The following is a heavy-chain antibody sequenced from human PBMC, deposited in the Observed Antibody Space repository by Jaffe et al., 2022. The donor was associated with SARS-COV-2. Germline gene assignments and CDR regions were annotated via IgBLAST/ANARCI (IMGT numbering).Heavy chain of an antibody. D-gene: IGHD3-3*01. CDR2: ISWNSGSI. J-gene: IGHJ6*02. V-gene: IGHV3-9*01. CDR3: AKELRFLEWLSGMDV. CDR1: GFTFDDYA. Sequence: EVQLVESGGGLVQPGRSLRLSCAASGFTFDDYAMHWVRQAPGKGLEWVSGISWNSGSIGYADSVKGRFTISRDNAKNSLYLQMNSLRAEDTALYYCAKELRFLEWLSGMDVWGQGTTVTVSS.